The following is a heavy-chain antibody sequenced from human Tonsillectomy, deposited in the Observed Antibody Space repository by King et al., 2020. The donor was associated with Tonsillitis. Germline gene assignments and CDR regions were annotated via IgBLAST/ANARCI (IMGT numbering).Heavy chain of an antibody. V-gene: IGHV3-21*01. Sequence: VQLVESGGGLVKPGGSLRLSCAASGFTFSSYSMNWVRQAPGKGLEWVSSISSSSSYIYYADSVKGRFTISRDNAKNSLYLQMNSLRAEGTAVYYCAREGGGIGAGGINPFFDYWGQGTLVTVSS. CDR2: ISSSSSYI. D-gene: IGHD6-13*01. CDR1: GFTFSSYS. CDR3: AREGGGIGAGGINPFFDY. J-gene: IGHJ4*02.